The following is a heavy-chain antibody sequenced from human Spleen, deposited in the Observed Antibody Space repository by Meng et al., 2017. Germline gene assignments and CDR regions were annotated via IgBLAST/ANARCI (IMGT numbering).Heavy chain of an antibody. CDR1: GFTFSDYY. J-gene: IGHJ5*02. CDR2: ISSSGSTI. CDR3: ARDRSHSGYDWGVHENWFDP. Sequence: GESLKISCAASGFTFSDYYMSWIRQAPGKGLEWVSYISSSGSTIYYADSVKGRFTISRDNAKNSLSLQMNSLRAEDTAVYYCARDRSHSGYDWGVHENWFDPWGQGTLVTVSS. V-gene: IGHV3-11*01. D-gene: IGHD5-12*01.